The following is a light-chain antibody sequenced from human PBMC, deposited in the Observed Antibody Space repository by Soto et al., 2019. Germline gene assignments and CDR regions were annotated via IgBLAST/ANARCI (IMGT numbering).Light chain of an antibody. CDR2: GAS. CDR1: QSVSSY. J-gene: IGKJ4*01. Sequence: IVLTQSPATLSLSPGESATLSCRASQSVSSYLAWYQQKPGQAPRLLIYGASTRATGIPARFSGSGSGTEFTLTISRLEPEDFAVYYCQQYDNSPLTFGGGTKVDIK. CDR3: QQYDNSPLT. V-gene: IGKV3-20*01.